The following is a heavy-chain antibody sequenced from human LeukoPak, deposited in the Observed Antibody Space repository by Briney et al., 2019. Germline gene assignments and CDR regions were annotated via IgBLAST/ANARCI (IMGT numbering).Heavy chain of an antibody. D-gene: IGHD4-17*01. CDR1: GFTFNSYS. CDR2: VSGSGGST. J-gene: IGHJ1*01. V-gene: IGHV3-23*01. CDR3: AKELVDYGVDAAFQH. Sequence: GGSLRLSCAASGFTFNSYSMNWVGQAPGKGLEWVSAVSGSGGSTYYADSVKGRFTISRDNSKNTLYLQMNSLRAEDTAVYYCAKELVDYGVDAAFQHWGQGTLVTVSS.